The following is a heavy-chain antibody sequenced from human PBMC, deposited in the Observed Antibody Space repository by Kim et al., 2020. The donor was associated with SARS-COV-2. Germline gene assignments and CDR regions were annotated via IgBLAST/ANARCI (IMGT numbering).Heavy chain of an antibody. CDR2: INHSGST. Sequence: SETLSLTCAVYGGSFSGYYWSWIRQPPGKGLEWIGEINHSGSTNYNPSLKSRVTISVDTSKNQFSLKLSSVTAADTAVYYCARGGRGYSYGYEGHYFDYWGQGTLVTVSS. J-gene: IGHJ4*02. CDR3: ARGGRGYSYGYEGHYFDY. V-gene: IGHV4-34*01. D-gene: IGHD5-18*01. CDR1: GGSFSGYY.